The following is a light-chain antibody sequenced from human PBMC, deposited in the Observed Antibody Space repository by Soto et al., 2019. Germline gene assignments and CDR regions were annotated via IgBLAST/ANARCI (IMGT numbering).Light chain of an antibody. CDR3: QQRSNWPT. V-gene: IGKV3-11*01. J-gene: IGKJ5*01. CDR2: DAS. Sequence: EIVLTPSPATLSLSPGARATLSFRASQSISFYLTWYQHKPGQAPRLLIYDASNRATGIPARFSGSGYGTDFTLTISSLEPEDFAVYYCQQRSNWPTFGQGTRLEIK. CDR1: QSISFY.